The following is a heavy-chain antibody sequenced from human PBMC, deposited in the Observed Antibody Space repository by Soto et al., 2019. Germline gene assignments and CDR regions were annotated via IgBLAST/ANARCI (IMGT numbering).Heavy chain of an antibody. V-gene: IGHV3-23*01. D-gene: IGHD3-10*01. J-gene: IGHJ4*02. CDR2: ISGGSSVT. Sequence: GGSLRLSCTASGFTFSYYAMTGVRQAPGKGLEWVSTISGGSSVTYYGDSVKGRFTISRDNAKKTLFLQLNRLSAEDTATYYCAKVLSKNYYYPFDFWGQGTQVTVSS. CDR3: AKVLSKNYYYPFDF. CDR1: GFTFSYYA.